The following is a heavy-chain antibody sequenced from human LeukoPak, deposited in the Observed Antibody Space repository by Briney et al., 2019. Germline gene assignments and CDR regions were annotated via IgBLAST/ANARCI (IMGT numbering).Heavy chain of an antibody. J-gene: IGHJ5*02. CDR2: INHSGST. CDR3: ARSPFYDFWSGYYSGNWFDP. Sequence: PSETLSLTCAVYGGSFSGYYWSWIRHPPGKGLEWIGEINHSGSTNYNPSLKSRVTISVDTSKNQFSLKLSSVTAADTAVYYCARSPFYDFWSGYYSGNWFDPWGQGTLVTVSS. CDR1: GGSFSGYY. V-gene: IGHV4-34*01. D-gene: IGHD3-3*01.